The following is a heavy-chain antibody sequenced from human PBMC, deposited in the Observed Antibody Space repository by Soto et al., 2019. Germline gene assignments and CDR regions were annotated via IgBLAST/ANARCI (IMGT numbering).Heavy chain of an antibody. CDR2: ISAYNGNT. D-gene: IGHD2-2*01. V-gene: IGHV1-18*01. CDR1: GYTFTSYG. CDR3: ARAPLLIKPAAILGPIDY. Sequence: ASVKVSCKASGYTFTSYGISWVRQAPGQGLEWMGWISAYNGNTNYAQKLQGRVTMTTDTSTSTAYMELRSLRSDDTAVYYCARAPLLIKPAAILGPIDYWGQGTLVTVSS. J-gene: IGHJ4*02.